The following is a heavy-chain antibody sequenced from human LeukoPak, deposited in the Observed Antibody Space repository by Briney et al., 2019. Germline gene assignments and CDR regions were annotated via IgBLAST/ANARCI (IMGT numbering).Heavy chain of an antibody. CDR1: GGSISSSSYY. D-gene: IGHD3-22*01. J-gene: IGHJ3*02. CDR3: ARVDEPDEAPYYYDSSLLSSGAFDI. Sequence: PSETLSLTCTVSGGSISSSSYYWGWIRQPPGKGLEWIGSIYYSGSTYYNPSLKSRVTISVDTSKNQFSLKLSSVTAADTAVYYCARVDEPDEAPYYYDSSLLSSGAFDIWGQGTMVTVSS. CDR2: IYYSGST. V-gene: IGHV4-39*07.